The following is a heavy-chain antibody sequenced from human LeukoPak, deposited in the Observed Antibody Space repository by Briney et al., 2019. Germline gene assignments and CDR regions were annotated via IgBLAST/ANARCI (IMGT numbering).Heavy chain of an antibody. V-gene: IGHV3-74*01. CDR1: GFTISSYW. D-gene: IGHD2-2*01. CDR3: ARDLCTSTGCQYWFDP. Sequence: QPGGSLRLSCVASGFTISSYWMHWVRQAPGKGLVWVSRIYNDGSRTSYADSVKGRFTISRDNAKNTLYLQMNSLRAEDTAVYHCARDLCTSTGCQYWFDPWGQGTLVTVSS. CDR2: IYNDGSRT. J-gene: IGHJ5*02.